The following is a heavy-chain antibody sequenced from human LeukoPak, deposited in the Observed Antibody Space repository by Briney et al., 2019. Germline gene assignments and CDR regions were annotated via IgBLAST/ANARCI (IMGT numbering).Heavy chain of an antibody. CDR1: GFTFSSYA. CDR2: ISYDGSNK. CDR3: ARDYDSSGYYFYQPVY. D-gene: IGHD3-22*01. J-gene: IGHJ4*02. V-gene: IGHV3-30-3*01. Sequence: PGGSLRLSCAASGFTFSSYAMHWVRQAPGKGLEWVAVISYDGSNKYYADSVKGRFTISRDNSKNTLYLQMNSLRAEDTAVYYCARDYDSSGYYFYQPVYWGQGTLVAVSS.